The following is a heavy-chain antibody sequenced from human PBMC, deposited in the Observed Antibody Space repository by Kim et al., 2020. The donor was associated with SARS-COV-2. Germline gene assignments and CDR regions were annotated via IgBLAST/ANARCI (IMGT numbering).Heavy chain of an antibody. Sequence: KGRFTISRDNAKNSLYLQMNSLRAEDTAVHYCARVGGYSYGYDYYYGMDVWGQGTTVTVSS. CDR3: ARVGGYSYGYDYYYGMDV. V-gene: IGHV3-11*06. J-gene: IGHJ6*02. D-gene: IGHD5-18*01.